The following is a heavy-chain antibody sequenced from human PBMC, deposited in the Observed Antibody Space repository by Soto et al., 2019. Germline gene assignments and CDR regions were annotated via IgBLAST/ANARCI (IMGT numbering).Heavy chain of an antibody. Sequence: PGGSLRLSCATSGFTFSNSAMSWVRQAPGKGLEWVSFISFSGGNTYYADSVKGRFTISGDNSKNTLYPQMNSLRAEDTAAYFCAKATLRDNTGHVFDYWGQGTLVTVSS. CDR1: GFTFSNSA. CDR2: ISFSGGNT. CDR3: AKATLRDNTGHVFDY. J-gene: IGHJ4*02. V-gene: IGHV3-23*01. D-gene: IGHD3-22*01.